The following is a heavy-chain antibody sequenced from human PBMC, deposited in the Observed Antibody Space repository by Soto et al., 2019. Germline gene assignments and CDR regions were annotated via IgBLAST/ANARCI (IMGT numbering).Heavy chain of an antibody. CDR3: ARVLRYFDWLHNNWFDP. Sequence: WETLSLTCTVSGGSISSSSYYWGWIRQPPGKGLEWIGSIYYSGSTYYNPSLKSRVTISVDTSKNQFSLKLSSVTAADTAVYYCARVLRYFDWLHNNWFDPWGQGTLVTVSS. CDR1: GGSISSSSYY. CDR2: IYYSGST. V-gene: IGHV4-39*01. J-gene: IGHJ5*02. D-gene: IGHD3-9*01.